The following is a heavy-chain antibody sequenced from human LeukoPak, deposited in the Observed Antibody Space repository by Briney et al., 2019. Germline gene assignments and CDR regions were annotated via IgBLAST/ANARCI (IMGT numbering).Heavy chain of an antibody. CDR3: SLQMSSLRPEDTAVYYCARRTYYYDSSVYYSY. Sequence: GGSLRLSCAASGFTFNNYWMSWVRQAPGKGLEWVSFIRYDKSHKYNGESVKGRFTISRDNSRDTLSVKGRFTISRDSSRDTLSLQMSSLRPEDTAVYYCARRTYYYDSSVYYSYWGQGTLVTVSS. CDR1: GFTFNNYW. V-gene: IGHV3-30*02. D-gene: IGHD3-22*01. CDR2: IRYDKSHK. J-gene: IGHJ4*02.